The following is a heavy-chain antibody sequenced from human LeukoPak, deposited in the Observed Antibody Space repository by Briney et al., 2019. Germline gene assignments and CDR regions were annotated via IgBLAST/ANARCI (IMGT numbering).Heavy chain of an antibody. D-gene: IGHD6-13*01. J-gene: IGHJ4*02. Sequence: SETLSLTCTVSGGSITNNYWAWIRRPPGKGLEWIGYTHDSGNSNYNPSLRSRVTISIDTSKNQFSLKLTSVTAADTAVYYCARDRSAAPADYWGQGTLVTVSS. CDR2: THDSGNS. V-gene: IGHV4-59*13. CDR3: ARDRSAAPADY. CDR1: GGSITNNY.